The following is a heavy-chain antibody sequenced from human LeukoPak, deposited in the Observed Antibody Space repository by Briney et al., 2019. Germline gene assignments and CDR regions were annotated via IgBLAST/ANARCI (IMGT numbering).Heavy chain of an antibody. J-gene: IGHJ3*02. Sequence: ASVKVSCKASGYTFTNYDINGVRQAAGQGVEGMGWMNPRSGYTGYLQKFQGRVTMTGSTSISTAYLELNSLTSEDTAVYYCARGNRLYSSSWSSLPFDIWGQGSMVTVSS. CDR1: GYTFTNYD. CDR2: MNPRSGYT. V-gene: IGHV1-8*01. CDR3: ARGNRLYSSSWSSLPFDI. D-gene: IGHD6-13*01.